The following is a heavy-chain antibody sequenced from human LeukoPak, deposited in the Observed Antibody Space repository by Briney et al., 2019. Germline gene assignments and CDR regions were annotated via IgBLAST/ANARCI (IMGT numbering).Heavy chain of an antibody. V-gene: IGHV3-23*01. D-gene: IGHD2-8*01. CDR2: LSRGGGTT. CDR1: GFNFNMFA. J-gene: IGHJ4*02. CDR3: AKEQRIRHCSEGVCMEGYYFDY. Sequence: GGSLRLSCTGSGFNFNMFAMDWVRQAPGQGLEWVSGLSRGGGTTNYADSVKGRFTISRDKSKNMVFLQMNSLRPEDTAVYYCAKEQRIRHCSEGVCMEGYYFDYWGQGSLVTVSS.